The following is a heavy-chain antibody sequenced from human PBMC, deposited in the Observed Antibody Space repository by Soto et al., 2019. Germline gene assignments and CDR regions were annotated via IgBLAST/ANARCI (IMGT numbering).Heavy chain of an antibody. CDR2: INHSGST. D-gene: IGHD2-2*02. J-gene: IGHJ6*02. V-gene: IGHV4-34*01. Sequence: QVQLQQWGAGLLKPLETMSLTCAVYGGSFSGYYWSWIRQPPGKGLEWIGEINHSGSTNYNPSLKSRVTISVDTSKNQFSLKLSSVTAADTAVYYCARVQDIVVVPAAIPHYYYGMDVWGQGTTVTVSS. CDR1: GGSFSGYY. CDR3: ARVQDIVVVPAAIPHYYYGMDV.